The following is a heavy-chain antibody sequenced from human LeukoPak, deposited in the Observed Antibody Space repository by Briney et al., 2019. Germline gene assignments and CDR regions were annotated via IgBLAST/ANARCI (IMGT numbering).Heavy chain of an antibody. V-gene: IGHV4-59*01. D-gene: IGHD2-15*01. Sequence: PSETLSLTCTVSGGSISRYYWSWLRQPPGKGLEGLGYFFYRGDTNYNPSLKSRVTISVDTSKSQFSLKLSSVTAADTAVYYCARGLVVATDDAFDIWGQGTMVTVSS. CDR3: ARGLVVATDDAFDI. CDR1: GGSISRYY. CDR2: FFYRGDT. J-gene: IGHJ3*02.